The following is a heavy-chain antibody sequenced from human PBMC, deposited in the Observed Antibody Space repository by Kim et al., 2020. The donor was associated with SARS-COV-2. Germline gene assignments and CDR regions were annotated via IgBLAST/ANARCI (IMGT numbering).Heavy chain of an antibody. CDR3: ARGLYYYDSSGYWDYFDY. J-gene: IGHJ4*02. Sequence: GRCTISRDNSKNTLYLQMNSLRAEDTAVYYCARGLYYYDSSGYWDYFDYWGQGTLVTVSS. D-gene: IGHD3-22*01. V-gene: IGHV3-53*01.